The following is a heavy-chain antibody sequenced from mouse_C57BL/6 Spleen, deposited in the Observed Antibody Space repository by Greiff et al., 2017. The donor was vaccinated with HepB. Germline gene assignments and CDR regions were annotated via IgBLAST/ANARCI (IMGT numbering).Heavy chain of an antibody. CDR3: ARHPDYYGSTYYAMDY. CDR1: GFSLTSYG. V-gene: IGHV2-6-1*01. CDR2: IWSDGST. J-gene: IGHJ4*01. Sequence: VQLKESGPGLVAPSQSLSITCTVSGFSLTSYGVHWVRQPPGKGLEWLVVIWSDGSTTYNSALKSRLSIIKDNSKSQVFLKMNSLQTDDTAMYYCARHPDYYGSTYYAMDYWGQGTSVTVSS. D-gene: IGHD1-1*01.